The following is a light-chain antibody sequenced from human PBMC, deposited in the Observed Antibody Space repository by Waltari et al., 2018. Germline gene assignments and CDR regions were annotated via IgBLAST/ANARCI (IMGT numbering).Light chain of an antibody. V-gene: IGKV4-1*01. CDR1: QSCLHSSSNKNF. CDR3: QQYYITPRT. J-gene: IGKJ1*01. Sequence: DIVMTQSPDSLAVSLGERATINCKPGQSCLHSSSNKNFLAWYQQKPGQPPKLLIYWASTRESGVPDRFSGSGSGTDFTLTISSLQAEDVAVYYCQQYYITPRTFGQGTKVEIK. CDR2: WAS.